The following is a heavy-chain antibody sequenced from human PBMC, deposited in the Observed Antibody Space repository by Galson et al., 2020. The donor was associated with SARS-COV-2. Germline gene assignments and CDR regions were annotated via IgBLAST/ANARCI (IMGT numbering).Heavy chain of an antibody. CDR1: GYTFTDYY. Sequence: ASAKAFCKASGYTFTDYYMHWVLQAPGQGLQWMGWINPITGVTNCSQKFQGRVITTRDTSISTAYMVLSRLRSDGTAVYYCARLRYYDILAGYTVDVWGQGTMVTVSS. CDR2: INPITGVT. CDR3: ARLRYYDILAGYTVDV. J-gene: IGHJ6*02. V-gene: IGHV1-2*02. D-gene: IGHD3-9*01.